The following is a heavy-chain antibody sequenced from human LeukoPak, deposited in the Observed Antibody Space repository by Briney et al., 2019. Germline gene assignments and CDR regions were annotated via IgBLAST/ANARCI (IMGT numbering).Heavy chain of an antibody. V-gene: IGHV1-2*02. CDR3: ARALVVPAAIRARMDV. CDR1: GYTFTGYY. Sequence: ASVKVSCKSSGYTFTGYYMHWVRQAPGQGLEWMGWINPNSGGTNYAQKFQGRGTMTRDTSISTAYMELSRLRSDDTAVYYCARALVVPAAIRARMDVWGQGTTVTVSS. CDR2: INPNSGGT. J-gene: IGHJ6*02. D-gene: IGHD2-2*01.